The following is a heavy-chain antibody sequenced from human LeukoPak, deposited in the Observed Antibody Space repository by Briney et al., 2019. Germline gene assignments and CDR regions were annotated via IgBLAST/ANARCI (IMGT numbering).Heavy chain of an antibody. Sequence: ASVKVSCKASGGTFSSYAISWVRQAPGQGLEWMGRIIPIFGIANYAQKFQGRVTITADKFTSTAYMELSSLRSEDTAVYYCARENYSSSWANWFDPWGQGTLVTVSS. V-gene: IGHV1-69*04. CDR2: IIPIFGIA. J-gene: IGHJ5*02. D-gene: IGHD6-13*01. CDR3: ARENYSSSWANWFDP. CDR1: GGTFSSYA.